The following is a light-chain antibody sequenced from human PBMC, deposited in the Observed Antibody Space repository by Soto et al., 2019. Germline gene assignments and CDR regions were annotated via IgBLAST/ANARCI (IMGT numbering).Light chain of an antibody. CDR3: QQYNKWPPYT. J-gene: IGKJ2*01. Sequence: EIVMTQSPANLSVSPGERATLSCRASQSVSSNLAWYQQKPGQGPRLLIYGASTRATGIPARFSGSGSGTEFPLNISSLQSEDFAVYYCQQYNKWPPYTFGQGTKVEIK. CDR2: GAS. CDR1: QSVSSN. V-gene: IGKV3-15*01.